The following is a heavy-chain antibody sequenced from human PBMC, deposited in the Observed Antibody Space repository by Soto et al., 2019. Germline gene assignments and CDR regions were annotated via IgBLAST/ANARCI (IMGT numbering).Heavy chain of an antibody. D-gene: IGHD5-12*01. V-gene: IGHV3-23*01. CDR2: ISGSGRTT. CDR3: AKGATTIVATGSWFDH. CDR1: GFTFNSYA. J-gene: IGHJ5*02. Sequence: VGSLRLSCAVSGFTFNSYAMNWVRQAPGKGLEWVSSISGSGRTTYYADAVKGRFTISRDNSKNTLFLQMNSLRSEDTAVYYCAKGATTIVATGSWFDHWGQGTLVTVSS.